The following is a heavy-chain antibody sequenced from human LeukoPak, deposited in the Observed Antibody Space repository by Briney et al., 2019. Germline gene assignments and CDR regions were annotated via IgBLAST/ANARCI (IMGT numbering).Heavy chain of an antibody. CDR3: ANSPGIAVAAPFDY. J-gene: IGHJ4*02. CDR2: IIPILGIA. CDR1: GGTFSSYA. Sequence: ASVKVTCKASGGTFSSYAISWVRQAPGQGLEWMGRIIPILGIANYAQKFQGRVTITADKSTSTAYMELSSLRSEDTAVYYCANSPGIAVAAPFDYWGQGTLVTVSS. D-gene: IGHD6-19*01. V-gene: IGHV1-69*04.